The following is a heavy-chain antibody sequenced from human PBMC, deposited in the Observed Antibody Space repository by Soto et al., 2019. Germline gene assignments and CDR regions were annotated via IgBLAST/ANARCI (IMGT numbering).Heavy chain of an antibody. CDR3: TPVSYSTIIRVRFVY. Sequence: GGSLRLSCAASGFTFTNAWINWVRQAPGKGLEWVGRIKSKTDGGTTDYAEPVKGRFAISRDDSNNMVYLQMNSLKNEDRAFYYCTPVSYSTIIRVRFVYGGQGTLVTVS. D-gene: IGHD2-8*01. V-gene: IGHV3-15*07. J-gene: IGHJ4*02. CDR1: GFTFTNAW. CDR2: IKSKTDGGTT.